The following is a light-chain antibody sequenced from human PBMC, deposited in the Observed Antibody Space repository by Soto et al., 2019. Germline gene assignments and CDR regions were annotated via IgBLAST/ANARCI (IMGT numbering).Light chain of an antibody. CDR3: AAWDDSLSGYV. Sequence: QSVLTQPPSASGIPGQTVTLSCSGSPSNIGSNYVYWYQQLPGTAPKLLIYSNNQRPSGVPDRFSGSKSGTSGSLAISGLRSEDEADYYCAAWDDSLSGYVFGTGTKLTVL. V-gene: IGLV1-47*02. CDR2: SNN. J-gene: IGLJ1*01. CDR1: PSNIGSNY.